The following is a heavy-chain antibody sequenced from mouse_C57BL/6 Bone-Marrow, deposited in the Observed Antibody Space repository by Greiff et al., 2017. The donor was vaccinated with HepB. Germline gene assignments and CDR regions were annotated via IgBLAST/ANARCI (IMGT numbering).Heavy chain of an antibody. Sequence: EVQLVEPGGGLLKPGGSLKLSCAASGSTFSDSGMHWVRQAPEKGLEWVAYISSGSSTIYYADTVKGRFTITRDNDKNTPFVQMTRRRSEDTALYYYARGVIDDDYCGRYYWAMDYWGKGTSVTVSS. D-gene: IGHD2-3*01. CDR2: ISSGSSTI. J-gene: IGHJ4*01. CDR1: GSTFSDSG. CDR3: ARGVIDDDYCGRYYWAMDY. V-gene: IGHV5-17*01.